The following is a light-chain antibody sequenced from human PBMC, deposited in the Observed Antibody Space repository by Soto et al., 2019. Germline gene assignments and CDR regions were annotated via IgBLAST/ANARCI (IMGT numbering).Light chain of an antibody. CDR1: QRVSRN. Sequence: IVMTQSPSRRSVSPGSSAPLSGSARQRVSRNLAWYQKKPGQAHRLLIYDASTRATGIPDRFSGSGSETEFTLTISSLQSEDYAIYYCQKYNNWPKWTFGQGTKVDIK. J-gene: IGKJ1*01. CDR2: DAS. V-gene: IGKV3-15*01. CDR3: QKYNNWPKWT.